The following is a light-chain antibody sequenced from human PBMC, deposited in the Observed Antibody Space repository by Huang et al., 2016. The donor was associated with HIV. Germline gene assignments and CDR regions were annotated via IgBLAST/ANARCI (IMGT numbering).Light chain of an antibody. CDR3: QQSYSTLFT. V-gene: IGKV1-39*01. J-gene: IGKJ3*01. CDR2: TAS. CDR1: QNINTY. Sequence: DIQMTQSPSSLSASVGDRVTITCRASQNINTYLNWYQQKRGKAPKHLIYTASTLESGVPSRFSGSGSGTDFTLTINSLQPEDSASYYCQQSYSTLFTFGPGTKIDVK.